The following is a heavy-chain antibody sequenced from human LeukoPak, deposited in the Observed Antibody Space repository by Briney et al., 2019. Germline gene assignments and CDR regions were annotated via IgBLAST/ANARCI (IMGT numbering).Heavy chain of an antibody. CDR2: INPNSGDT. Sequence: ASVKVSCKASASTFTAYYMHWVRQAPGQGLEWMGWINPNSGDTKYAQKFQGRVTMTRDTSISTAYMELNRLRSDDTAVYYCARAGGGLDYWGQGTLVTVSS. J-gene: IGHJ4*02. CDR3: ARAGGGLDY. D-gene: IGHD3-16*01. V-gene: IGHV1-2*02. CDR1: ASTFTAYY.